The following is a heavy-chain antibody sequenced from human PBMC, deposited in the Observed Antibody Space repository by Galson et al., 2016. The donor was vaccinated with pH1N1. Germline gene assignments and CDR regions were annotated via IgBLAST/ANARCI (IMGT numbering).Heavy chain of an antibody. V-gene: IGHV3-48*04. D-gene: IGHD3-10*01. CDR1: GFVFRDYG. J-gene: IGHJ2*01. CDR2: ITSSSRTI. Sequence: SLRLSCAASGFVFRDYGMNWVRQAPGKGLEWLAYITSSSRTIHYTDSVKGRFTISRDNARNSLFLQINSVRVDDTAVYFCAKTVTHAHYQFDLWGRGTPVTVSS. CDR3: AKTVTHAHYQFDL.